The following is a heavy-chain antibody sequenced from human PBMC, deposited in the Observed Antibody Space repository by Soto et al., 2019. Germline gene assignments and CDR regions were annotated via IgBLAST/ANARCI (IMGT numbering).Heavy chain of an antibody. CDR2: ISHGGST. J-gene: IGHJ6*03. Sequence: SETLSLTCAVYGGAFTGYYWSWIRPPPGKGLEGIGEISHGGSTNYNPSLKSRVTISVDTSKNQFSLKLTSVTAADTAVYYCARGLLGYCPNGVCYYYYYMDVWGKGTPVTVSS. CDR1: GGAFTGYY. CDR3: ARGLLGYCPNGVCYYYYYMDV. V-gene: IGHV4-34*01. D-gene: IGHD2-8*01.